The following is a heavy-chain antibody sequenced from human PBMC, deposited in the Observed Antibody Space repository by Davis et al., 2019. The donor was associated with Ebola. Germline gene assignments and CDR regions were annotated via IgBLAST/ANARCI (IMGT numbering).Heavy chain of an antibody. J-gene: IGHJ6*03. CDR1: GFTVTSYA. V-gene: IGHV3-23*01. D-gene: IGHD3-10*01. CDR3: ARRAGPYTSGTYYNENYFYMDA. Sequence: PGGSLRLSCAPSGFTVTSYAMTWVRQPPGKGLQWVAGISPSAGRTYYADSVKGRFTVSRDTSKNTLYLQMNNLRPEDTAVYYCARRAGPYTSGTYYNENYFYMDAWGKGTTVTVSS. CDR2: ISPSAGRT.